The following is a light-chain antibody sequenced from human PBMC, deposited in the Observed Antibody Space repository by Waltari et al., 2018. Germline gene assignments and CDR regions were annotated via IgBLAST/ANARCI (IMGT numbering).Light chain of an antibody. CDR1: QSISGW. J-gene: IGKJ1*01. Sequence: DIQMTQFPSTLSASVGDRVTITCRASQSISGWLAWYQQKPGKAPKLLIYKASTLEGGVPSRFSGSGSGTEFTLTISSLQPDDFATYYCQHYTTYWTFGQGTKVEIK. V-gene: IGKV1-5*03. CDR3: QHYTTYWT. CDR2: KAS.